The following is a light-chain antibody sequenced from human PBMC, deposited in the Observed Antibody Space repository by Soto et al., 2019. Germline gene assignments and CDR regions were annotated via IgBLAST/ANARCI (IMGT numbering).Light chain of an antibody. V-gene: IGKV1-5*01. J-gene: IGKJ2*01. CDR1: QTTNTW. CDR2: DAS. CDR3: QQYICYPST. Sequence: DIQMTQFPSTLSASVGDRVTITCRASQTTNTWLACYQQKPGTAPKLLIYDASSLDVGGPSRFSASGSGTDFTLTISSRKTDDLATYYCQQYICYPSTFGQRTKVEMK.